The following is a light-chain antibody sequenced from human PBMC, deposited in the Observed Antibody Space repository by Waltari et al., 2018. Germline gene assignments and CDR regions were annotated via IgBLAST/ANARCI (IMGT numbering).Light chain of an antibody. CDR2: GAS. V-gene: IGKV3-15*01. CDR3: QQYYVWPPIT. J-gene: IGKJ4*01. CDR1: QSVRTN. Sequence: VLLTQSPASLSVSPGDTVILSCRASQSVRTNLVWYQQKAGQAARTLIYGASTRASGVPSRFSGSGSETGVSLIISSLQSEDAAVYFCQQYYVWPPITFGGATKLEI.